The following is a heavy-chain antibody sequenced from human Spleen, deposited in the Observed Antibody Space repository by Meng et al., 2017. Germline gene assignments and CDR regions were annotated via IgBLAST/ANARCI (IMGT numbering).Heavy chain of an antibody. D-gene: IGHD2-15*01. CDR2: ISSSST. J-gene: IGHJ4*02. CDR1: GFTFSSYS. V-gene: IGHV3-21*01. CDR3: ARGRVMVAAAPSDY. Sequence: EVQLVESGGGLVKPGGSLRLSCAASGFTFSSYSMNWVRQAPGKGLEWVSSISSSSTYADSVKGRFTISRDNAKNLLYLQMNSLRAEDTAVYYCARGRVMVAAAPSDYWGQGTLVTVSS.